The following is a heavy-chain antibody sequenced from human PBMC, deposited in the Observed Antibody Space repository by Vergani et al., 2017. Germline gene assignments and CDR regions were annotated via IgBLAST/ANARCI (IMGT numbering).Heavy chain of an antibody. CDR1: GFTFSSYA. J-gene: IGHJ4*02. D-gene: IGHD4-23*01. CDR3: AKDPTTVVTLPGGFDY. CDR2: ISGSGGST. Sequence: EVQLLESGGGLVQPGGSLRLSCAASGFTFSSYAMSWVRQAPGKGLEWVSAISGSGGSTYYADSVKGRFTISRDNSKNTLYLQMNSLRAEDTAVYYWAKDPTTVVTLPGGFDYWGQGTLVTVSS. V-gene: IGHV3-23*01.